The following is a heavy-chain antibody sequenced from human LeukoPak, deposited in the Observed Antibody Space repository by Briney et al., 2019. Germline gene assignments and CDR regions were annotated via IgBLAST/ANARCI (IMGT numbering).Heavy chain of an antibody. D-gene: IGHD6-13*01. Sequence: SETLSLTCTVSGGSISSSSNYWGWIRQPPGKALAWIGSIYYSWSTYYNPSLKSRVTISVDTSKNQFSLKLSSVTAADTAVYYCGSSWYGHYYYGMDVWGQGTTVTVSS. CDR1: GGSISSSSNY. J-gene: IGHJ6*02. CDR2: IYYSWST. V-gene: IGHV4-39*07. CDR3: GSSWYGHYYYGMDV.